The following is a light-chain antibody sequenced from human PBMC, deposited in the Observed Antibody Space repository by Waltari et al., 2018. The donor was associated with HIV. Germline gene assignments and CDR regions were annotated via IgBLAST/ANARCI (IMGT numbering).Light chain of an antibody. CDR2: SSN. CDR3: MLFFRSSYL. J-gene: IGLJ2*01. V-gene: IGLV7-43*01. Sequence: QTVVTQEPSLSVAPGGTLTLTCTSATGPVSSGHYANWFQQKPGQPPRPLFYSSNKRHSFTPVRFSASLVGDRAALTLSTVWPEDQADYFCMLFFRSSYLFGGGTKVTVL. CDR1: TGPVSSGHY.